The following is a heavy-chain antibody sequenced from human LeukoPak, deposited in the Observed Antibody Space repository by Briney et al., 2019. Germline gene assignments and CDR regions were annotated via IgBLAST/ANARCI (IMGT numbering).Heavy chain of an antibody. Sequence: PSKTLSLTCTVSGGSISTYFWSWIRQPPGKGLEWIGYIYYSGSTNYNPSLKSRVTISLDTSKNQFSLKLSSVTAADTAMYYCARVSRGNSVGGDYWGQGTLVTVSS. D-gene: IGHD4-23*01. CDR1: GGSISTYF. J-gene: IGHJ4*02. CDR2: IYYSGST. V-gene: IGHV4-59*01. CDR3: ARVSRGNSVGGDY.